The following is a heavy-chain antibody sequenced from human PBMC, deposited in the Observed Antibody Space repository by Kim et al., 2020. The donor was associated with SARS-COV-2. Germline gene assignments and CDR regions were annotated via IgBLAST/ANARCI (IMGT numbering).Heavy chain of an antibody. V-gene: IGHV3-30-3*01. J-gene: IGHJ5*02. D-gene: IGHD4-17*01. CDR2: ISFDGSNK. CDR3: AREITNYGNWFSP. CDR1: GFTFTSHA. Sequence: GGSLRLSCAASGFTFTSHAMHWVRQAPGKGLEWVAFISFDGSNKYYADSVKGRFTISRDKSDNTLYVQLNSLRAEDTAVYYCAREITNYGNWFSPWGQGT.